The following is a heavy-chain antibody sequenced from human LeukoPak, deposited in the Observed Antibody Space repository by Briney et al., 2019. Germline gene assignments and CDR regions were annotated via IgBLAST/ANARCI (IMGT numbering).Heavy chain of an antibody. J-gene: IGHJ6*04. Sequence: SVKVSCKTSGGTFSSYAINWVRQAPGQGLEWLGGIIPIFGTPKYAQKFQARVTIIADESTSTAYMELSSLRSEDTAVYLCASPLSTAPYYYGFDVWGEGTTVTVSS. D-gene: IGHD4-17*01. CDR3: ASPLSTAPYYYGFDV. CDR1: GGTFSSYA. V-gene: IGHV1-69*13. CDR2: IIPIFGTP.